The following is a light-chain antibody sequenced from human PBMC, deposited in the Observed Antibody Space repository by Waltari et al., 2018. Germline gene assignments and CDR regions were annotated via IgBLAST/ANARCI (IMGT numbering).Light chain of an antibody. CDR3: SSYAGLGPVL. Sequence: QSALTQPASVSGSPGQSITLSCAGIGNSVGGFDLVSWYQQHPDRAPKVVISGDNKRPSGVPNRFSASNSGNTASLTISGLQAEEEAHYYCSSYAGLGPVLFGGGTKLTV. V-gene: IGLV2-23*01. J-gene: IGLJ2*01. CDR1: GNSVGGFDL. CDR2: GDN.